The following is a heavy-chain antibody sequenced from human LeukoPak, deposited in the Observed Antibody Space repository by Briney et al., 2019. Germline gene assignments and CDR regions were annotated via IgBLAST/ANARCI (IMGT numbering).Heavy chain of an antibody. CDR3: ARDSSMLRGPLVIYYFDF. CDR1: GFTFSSYG. CDR2: ISFDGTNK. D-gene: IGHD3-10*01. V-gene: IGHV3-30*03. Sequence: GGSLRLSCAASGFTFSSYGMHWVRQAPGKGLEWVAVISFDGTNKFYADSVKGRFTISRDNSKNTLYLQMNSLRVEDTAVYYCARDSSMLRGPLVIYYFDFWGQGTLVTVSS. J-gene: IGHJ4*02.